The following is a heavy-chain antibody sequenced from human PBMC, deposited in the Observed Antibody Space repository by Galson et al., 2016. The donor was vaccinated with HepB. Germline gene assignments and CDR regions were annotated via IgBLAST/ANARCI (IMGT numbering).Heavy chain of an antibody. D-gene: IGHD6-13*01. CDR1: GFTFDKFA. V-gene: IGHV3-9*01. J-gene: IGHJ4*02. Sequence: SLRLSCAASGFTFDKFAMHWVRQPPGKGLEWVARISWNSNSIDYIDSVKGRFTISGDNARNSLHLQMNSLRSEDTGFYYCAKDFEATGIAASGYFASWGQGTLVTVSS. CDR3: AKDFEATGIAASGYFAS. CDR2: ISWNSNSI.